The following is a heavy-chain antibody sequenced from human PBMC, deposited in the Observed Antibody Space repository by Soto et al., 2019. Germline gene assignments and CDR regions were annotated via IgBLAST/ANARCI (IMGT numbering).Heavy chain of an antibody. CDR3: AKDFVLGGYDWIFDY. V-gene: IGHV3-30*18. Sequence: QVQLVESGGGVVQPGRSLRLSCAASGFTFSSYGMHGVRQAPGKGLEWVAVISYDGSNKYYADSVKGRFTISRDNSKNTLYLQVNSLRAEDTAVYYCAKDFVLGGYDWIFDYWGQGTLVTVSS. CDR1: GFTFSSYG. CDR2: ISYDGSNK. J-gene: IGHJ4*02. D-gene: IGHD5-12*01.